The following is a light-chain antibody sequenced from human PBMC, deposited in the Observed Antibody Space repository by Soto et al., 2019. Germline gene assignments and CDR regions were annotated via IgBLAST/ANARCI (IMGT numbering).Light chain of an antibody. J-gene: IGKJ4*01. CDR2: GAS. CDR1: QSVSSD. Sequence: EIVMTHSPATLSVSPGERATLSCRASQSVSSDLAWYQQKPGQAPRLLIYGASTRATDIPATFSGSGSGTEFTLTISSLQSEDFAVYYCQQYNSWVTFGGGTKV. V-gene: IGKV3-15*01. CDR3: QQYNSWVT.